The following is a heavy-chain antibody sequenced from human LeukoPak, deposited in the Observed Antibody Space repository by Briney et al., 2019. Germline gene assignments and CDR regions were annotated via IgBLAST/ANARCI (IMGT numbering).Heavy chain of an antibody. J-gene: IGHJ6*02. CDR2: LSHDGNWI. D-gene: IGHD3-3*01. Sequence: PETSLRLSCAASGFTLSNYAVHWVRQAPGKGLEWVAVLSHDGNWIFYADSVKGRFSISRDISTNTLYLQMNSLRAEDTAVYYCARDSRYNTHYYYGMDVWGQGTTVTVSS. CDR1: GFTLSNYA. V-gene: IGHV3-30*07. CDR3: ARDSRYNTHYYYGMDV.